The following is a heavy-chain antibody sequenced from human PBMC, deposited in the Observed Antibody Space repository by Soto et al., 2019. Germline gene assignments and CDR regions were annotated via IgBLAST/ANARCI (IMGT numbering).Heavy chain of an antibody. CDR1: GGSLSNYY. J-gene: IGHJ4*02. D-gene: IGHD4-17*01. V-gene: IGHV4-59*01. CDR3: ARNDHGGNPFYAN. CDR2: IYYSGRT. Sequence: QVQLQESGPGLMKPSETLSLTCTVSGGSLSNYYWSWIRQPPGKGLEWIGYIYYSGRTNYNPSLKSRLTMSVDTSKNQVSLKLNSVTAADTAVYYCARNDHGGNPFYANWGQGTLVSVSS.